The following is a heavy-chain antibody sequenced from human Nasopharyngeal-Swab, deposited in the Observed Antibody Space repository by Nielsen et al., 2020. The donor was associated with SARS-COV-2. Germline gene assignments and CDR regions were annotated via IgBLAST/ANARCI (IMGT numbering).Heavy chain of an antibody. Sequence: GGSLRLSCAASGFTFDDYAMSWVRQVPGEGLEWIANINWIGGSADYSDAVKGRFTISRDNSRNTLYLQMTSLRVEDTALYYCTRDSRDCDADVCYWGGADYWGQGTLVTVSS. D-gene: IGHD2-15*01. V-gene: IGHV3-20*04. CDR3: TRDSRDCDADVCYWGGADY. CDR1: GFTFDDYA. J-gene: IGHJ4*02. CDR2: INWIGGSA.